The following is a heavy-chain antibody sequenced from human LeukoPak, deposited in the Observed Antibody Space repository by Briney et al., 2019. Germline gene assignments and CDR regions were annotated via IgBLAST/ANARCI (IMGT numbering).Heavy chain of an antibody. D-gene: IGHD3-16*01. CDR3: ARGAWGYSVHFDN. J-gene: IGHJ4*02. CDR1: GFTLSSFY. V-gene: IGHV3-74*03. CDR2: INSVETDT. Sequence: GGSLRLSCATSGFTLSSFYMHWVRQRPGKGLVWVSRINSVETDTKYADSAKGRFTISRDNTKNTVYLQMNNLGAEDTAVYYCARGAWGYSVHFDNWGQGALVTVSS.